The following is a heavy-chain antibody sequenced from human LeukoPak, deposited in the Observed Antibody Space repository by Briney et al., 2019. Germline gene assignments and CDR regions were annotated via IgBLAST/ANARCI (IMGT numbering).Heavy chain of an antibody. J-gene: IGHJ4*02. CDR3: ARDTGYSYGQGDY. Sequence: SCKASGYTFSSYAMHWVRQAPGKGLEWVAVISYDGSNKYYADSVKGRFTISRDNSKNTLYLQMNSLRAEDTAVYYCARDTGYSYGQGDYWGQGTLVTVSS. D-gene: IGHD5-18*01. CDR1: GYTFSSYA. V-gene: IGHV3-30-3*01. CDR2: ISYDGSNK.